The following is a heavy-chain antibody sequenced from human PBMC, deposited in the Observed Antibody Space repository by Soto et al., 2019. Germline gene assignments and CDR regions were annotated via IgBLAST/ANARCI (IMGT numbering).Heavy chain of an antibody. CDR3: ARVGCSGGSCYSGYYYYYYGMDV. V-gene: IGHV1-69*13. CDR2: TIPIFGTA. J-gene: IGHJ6*02. Sequence: GASVKVSCKASGGTFSSYAISWVRQAPGQGLEWMGGTIPIFGTANYAQKFQGRVTITADESTSTAYMELSSLRSEDTAVYYCARVGCSGGSCYSGYYYYYYGMDVWGQGTTVTVS. D-gene: IGHD2-15*01. CDR1: GGTFSSYA.